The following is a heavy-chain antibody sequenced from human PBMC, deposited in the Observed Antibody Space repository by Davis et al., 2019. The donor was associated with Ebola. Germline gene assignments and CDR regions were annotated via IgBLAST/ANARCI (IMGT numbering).Heavy chain of an antibody. Sequence: PSETLSLTCTVSGGSISSGGYYWSWIRQHPGKGLEWIGYIYYGGSTYYNPSLKSRATISVDTSENQFSLKLTSVTAADTAVYYCARDQMGTIIDYWGQGTLVTVSS. CDR1: GGSISSGGYY. V-gene: IGHV4-31*03. CDR3: ARDQMGTIIDY. J-gene: IGHJ4*02. D-gene: IGHD3-9*01. CDR2: IYYGGST.